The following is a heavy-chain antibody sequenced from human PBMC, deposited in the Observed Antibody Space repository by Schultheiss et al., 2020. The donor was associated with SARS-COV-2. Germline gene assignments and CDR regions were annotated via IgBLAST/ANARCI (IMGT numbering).Heavy chain of an antibody. J-gene: IGHJ5*02. CDR2: IYSGGST. V-gene: IGHV3-66*01. Sequence: GGSLRLSCAASGFTVSSNYMSWVRQAPGKGLEWVSVIYSGGSTYYADSRKGRFTISRDNAKNSLYLQINNVRGEDTAVYYCARGSGIPQYVKWLSTWYHWGQGTLVTVSS. CDR1: GFTVSSNY. CDR3: ARGSGIPQYVKWLSTWYH. D-gene: IGHD3-22*01.